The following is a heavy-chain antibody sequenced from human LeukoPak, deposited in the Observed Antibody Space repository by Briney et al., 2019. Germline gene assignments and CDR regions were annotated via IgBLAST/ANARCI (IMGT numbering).Heavy chain of an antibody. CDR1: GFNVTSNY. CDR2: IKQDGSEK. V-gene: IGHV3-7*01. J-gene: IGHJ4*02. D-gene: IGHD1-7*01. Sequence: GGSLRLSCAASGFNVTSNYMSWVRQAPGKGLEWVANIKQDGSEKYYVDSVKGRFTISRDNAKNSLYLQMNSLRAEDTAIYYCAREDDWNYEDYWGQGTLVTVSS. CDR3: AREDDWNYEDY.